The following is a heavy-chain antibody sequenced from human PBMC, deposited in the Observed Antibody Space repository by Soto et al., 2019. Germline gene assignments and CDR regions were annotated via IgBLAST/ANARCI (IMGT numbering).Heavy chain of an antibody. CDR2: IWYDGSNK. V-gene: IGHV3-33*01. Sequence: QVQLVESGGGVVQPGRSLRLSCAASGFTFSSYGMHWVRQAPGKGLEWVAVIWYDGSNKYYADSVKGRFTISRDNSKNSLYLEMNILRADGTAVYYCARGRLYSGSDIDVWGQGTTVTVSS. CDR3: ARGRLYSGSDIDV. D-gene: IGHD5-12*01. CDR1: GFTFSSYG. J-gene: IGHJ6*02.